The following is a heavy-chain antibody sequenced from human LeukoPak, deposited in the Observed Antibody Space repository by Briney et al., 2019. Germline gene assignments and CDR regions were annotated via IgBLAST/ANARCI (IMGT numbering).Heavy chain of an antibody. V-gene: IGHV4-38-2*01. J-gene: IGHJ4*02. CDR3: ARVDGWGVVGTTGRFDY. CDR2: ISQSGST. CDR1: GYSISSGYY. Sequence: SETLSLTCAVSGYSISSGYYWGWIRQPPGKGLEWIGSISQSGSTYYNPSLKGRVIISLDAFKNQFSLKLSSVTATDTAVYYCARVDGWGVVGTTGRFDYWGQGTLVTVSS. D-gene: IGHD3-10*01.